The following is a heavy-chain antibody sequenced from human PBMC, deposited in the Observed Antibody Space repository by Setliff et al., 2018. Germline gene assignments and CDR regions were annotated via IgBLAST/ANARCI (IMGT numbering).Heavy chain of an antibody. V-gene: IGHV3-23*01. J-gene: IGHJ4*02. D-gene: IGHD2-15*01. Sequence: PGGSMRLSCAASGFTFSSDAITWVRQAPGKGLEWVSMISGSAQTTYYADSVKGRFTISRENSKNTVYLEMNSLRAEDTAVYYCAKRGPYCSGGTCHYYFDYWGQGTLVTVSS. CDR2: ISGSAQTT. CDR3: AKRGPYCSGGTCHYYFDY. CDR1: GFTFSSDA.